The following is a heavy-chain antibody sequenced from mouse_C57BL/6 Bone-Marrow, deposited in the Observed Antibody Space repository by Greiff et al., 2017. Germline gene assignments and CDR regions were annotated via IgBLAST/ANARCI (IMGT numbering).Heavy chain of an antibody. D-gene: IGHD1-3*01. CDR1: GYTFTSYG. V-gene: IGHV1-81*01. J-gene: IGHJ4*01. Sequence: QVHVKQSGAELARPGASVKLSCKASGYTFTSYGISWVKQRTGQGLEWIGEIYPRSGNTYYNEKFKGKATLTADKSSSTAYMELRSLTSEDSAVYFCARSGMGYAMDYWGQGTSVTVSS. CDR3: ARSGMGYAMDY. CDR2: IYPRSGNT.